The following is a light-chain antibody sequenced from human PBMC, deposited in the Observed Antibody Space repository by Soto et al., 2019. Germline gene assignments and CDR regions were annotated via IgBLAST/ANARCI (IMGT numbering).Light chain of an antibody. V-gene: IGKV1-5*01. J-gene: IGKJ1*01. Sequence: QLTQSPSSLSASVGDRVIITCRASQSVSRSLNWYQQKTGQAPKLLIYAASTLQSGVPSRFSGSGSGTEFTLTISSLQPDDFATDYCQHYNSYSEAFGQGTKVDIK. CDR2: AAS. CDR1: QSVSRS. CDR3: QHYNSYSEA.